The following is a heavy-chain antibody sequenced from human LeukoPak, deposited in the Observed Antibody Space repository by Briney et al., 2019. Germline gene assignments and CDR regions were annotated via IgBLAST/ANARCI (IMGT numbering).Heavy chain of an antibody. Sequence: SVKVSCKASGGTFSSYTISWVRQAPGQGLEWMGRIIPILGIANYAQKFQGRVTITADKSTSTAYMERSSLRSEDTAVYYCARDQAAAANFDYWGQGTLVTVSS. CDR1: GGTFSSYT. V-gene: IGHV1-69*04. CDR2: IIPILGIA. J-gene: IGHJ4*02. D-gene: IGHD6-13*01. CDR3: ARDQAAAANFDY.